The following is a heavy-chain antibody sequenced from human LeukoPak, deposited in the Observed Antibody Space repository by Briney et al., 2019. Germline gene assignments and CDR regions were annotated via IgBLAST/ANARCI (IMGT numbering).Heavy chain of an antibody. J-gene: IGHJ4*02. CDR3: ARDLYTGRKSPTS. Sequence: PGGSLRLSCAASGGTFSSYAISWVRQAPGQGLEWMGGIIPIFGTANYAQKFQGRVTITADESTSTAYMELSSLRSEDTAVYYCARDLYTGRKSPTSWGQGTLVTVSS. V-gene: IGHV1-69*01. CDR2: IIPIFGTA. D-gene: IGHD5-12*01. CDR1: GGTFSSYA.